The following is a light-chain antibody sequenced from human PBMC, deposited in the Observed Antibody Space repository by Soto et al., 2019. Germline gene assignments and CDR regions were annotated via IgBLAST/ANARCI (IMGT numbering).Light chain of an antibody. J-gene: IGKJ5*01. CDR3: QHYNSYSEA. CDR1: QSISSY. Sequence: DIQMTQSPSSLSASVGDRVTITCRASQSISSYLNWYQQKPGKAPKLLIYAASSLQSGVPSRFSGSGSGTEFTLTISSLQPDDFATYYCQHYNSYSEAFGQGTRLEIK. V-gene: IGKV1-39*01. CDR2: AAS.